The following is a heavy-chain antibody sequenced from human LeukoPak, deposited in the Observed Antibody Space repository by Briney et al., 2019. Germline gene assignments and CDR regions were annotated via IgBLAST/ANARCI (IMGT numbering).Heavy chain of an antibody. J-gene: IGHJ6*02. CDR1: GFTFSTYW. Sequence: GSLRLSCAVSGFTFSTYWMNWVRQAPGKGPEWVANIKPDGSEKFYVDSVKGRFTISRDNSKNTLYLQMNSLRAEDTAVYYCAKLHWSGEAAADYYYYGMDVWGQGTTVTVSS. CDR2: IKPDGSEK. CDR3: AKLHWSGEAAADYYYYGMDV. D-gene: IGHD6-13*01. V-gene: IGHV3-7*01.